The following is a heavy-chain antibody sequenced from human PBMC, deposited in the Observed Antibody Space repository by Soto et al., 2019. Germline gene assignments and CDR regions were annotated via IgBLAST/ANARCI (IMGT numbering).Heavy chain of an antibody. J-gene: IGHJ5*02. CDR2: IYHSGST. CDR1: GYSISSGYY. D-gene: IGHD6-19*01. V-gene: IGHV4-38-2*01. CDR3: ARARAGDWFDP. Sequence: PSETLSLTCAVSGYSISSGYYWGWIRQPPGKGLEWIGSIYHSGSTYYNPSLKSRVTISVDTSKNQFSLKLSSVTAADTAVYYCARARAGDWFDPWGRGTLVTVSS.